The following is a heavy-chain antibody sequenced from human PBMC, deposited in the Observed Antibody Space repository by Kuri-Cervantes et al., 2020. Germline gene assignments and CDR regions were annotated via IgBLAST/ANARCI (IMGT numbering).Heavy chain of an antibody. Sequence: GGSLRLSCAAPGFTFSSYGMLWVRQAPGKGLEWVAVISYDGSNKYYADSVKGRFTISRDNSKNTLYLQMNSLRAEDTAVYYCAKPISGSPTGDAFDIWGQGTMVTVSS. CDR3: AKPISGSPTGDAFDI. CDR2: ISYDGSNK. D-gene: IGHD1-26*01. V-gene: IGHV3-30*18. J-gene: IGHJ3*02. CDR1: GFTFSSYG.